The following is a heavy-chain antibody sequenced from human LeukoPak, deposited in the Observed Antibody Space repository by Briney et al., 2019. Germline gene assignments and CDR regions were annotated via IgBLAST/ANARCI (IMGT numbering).Heavy chain of an antibody. D-gene: IGHD6-13*01. CDR3: ARIAAAGLRFDY. J-gene: IGHJ4*02. V-gene: IGHV4-34*01. Sequence: SETLSLTCAVYGGSFSGYYRSWIRQPPGKGLEWIGEINHSGSTNYNPSLKSRVTISVDTSKNQFSLKLSSVTAADTAVYYCARIAAAGLRFDYWGQGTLVTVSS. CDR2: INHSGST. CDR1: GGSFSGYY.